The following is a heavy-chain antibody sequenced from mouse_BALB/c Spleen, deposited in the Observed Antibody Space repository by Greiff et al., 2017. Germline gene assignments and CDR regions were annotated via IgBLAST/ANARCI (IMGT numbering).Heavy chain of an antibody. V-gene: IGHV2-6-7*01. J-gene: IGHJ4*01. CDR2: IWGDGST. CDR1: GFSLTGYG. CDR3: ARDGNPYYYAMDY. D-gene: IGHD2-1*01. Sequence: VQRVESGPGLVAPSQSLSITCTVSGFSLTGYGVNWVRQPPGKGLEWLGMIWGDGSTDYNSALKSRLSISKDNSKSQVFLKMNSLQTDDTARYYCARDGNPYYYAMDYWGQGTSVTVSS.